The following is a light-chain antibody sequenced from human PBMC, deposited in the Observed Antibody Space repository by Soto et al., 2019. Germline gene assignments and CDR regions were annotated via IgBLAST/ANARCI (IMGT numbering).Light chain of an antibody. CDR1: SSDVGGYNY. CDR2: DVS. CDR3: SSYTSSSTLFYV. V-gene: IGLV2-14*01. J-gene: IGLJ1*01. Sequence: CDLTQPAPVAGPPVQSLPISCTGTSSDVGGYNYVSWYQQHPGKAPKLMIYDVSNRPSGVSNRFSGSKSGNTASLTISGLQAEDEADYYCSSYTSSSTLFYVFGTGTKVTGL.